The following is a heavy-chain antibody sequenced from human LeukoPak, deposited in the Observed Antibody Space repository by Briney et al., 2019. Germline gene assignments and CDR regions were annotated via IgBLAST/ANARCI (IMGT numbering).Heavy chain of an antibody. V-gene: IGHV1-18*01. CDR1: GYTFTSYG. Sequence: ASVTVSCKASGYTFTSYGISWVRQAPGQGLEWMGWISAYNGNTNYAQKLQGRVTMTTDTSTSTAYMELRSLRSDDTAVYYCARGRGYYDSSGYFDYWGQGTLVTVSS. CDR2: ISAYNGNT. J-gene: IGHJ4*02. D-gene: IGHD3-22*01. CDR3: ARGRGYYDSSGYFDY.